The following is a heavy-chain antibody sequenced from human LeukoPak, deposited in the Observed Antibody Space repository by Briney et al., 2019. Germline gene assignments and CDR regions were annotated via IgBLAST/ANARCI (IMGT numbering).Heavy chain of an antibody. CDR3: AKAPSGDSSGYYTDAFDI. Sequence: PGRSLRLSCAASGFTFNGYAMHWVRQAPGKGLEWVSGISWNSGRIGYADSVKGRFTISRDNAKNSLYPQMNSLRAEDTAFYYCAKAPSGDSSGYYTDAFDIWGQGTMVTVSS. D-gene: IGHD3-22*01. V-gene: IGHV3-9*01. CDR1: GFTFNGYA. CDR2: ISWNSGRI. J-gene: IGHJ3*02.